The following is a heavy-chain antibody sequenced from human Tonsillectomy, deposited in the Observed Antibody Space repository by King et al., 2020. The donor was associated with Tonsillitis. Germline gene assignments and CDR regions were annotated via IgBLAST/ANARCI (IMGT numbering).Heavy chain of an antibody. Sequence: VQLVESGGGLVQPGGSLRLSCEASGFTFSTYAMSWVRQAPGKGPEWVSAISGRGTRTFYADSVTGRFTISRDDSKNTVSLQMSSLRAEDTAVYYCAKESPYSGNYRFYYFDYWGQGTLVTVSS. V-gene: IGHV3-23*04. D-gene: IGHD1-26*01. CDR2: ISGRGTRT. J-gene: IGHJ4*02. CDR1: GFTFSTYA. CDR3: AKESPYSGNYRFYYFDY.